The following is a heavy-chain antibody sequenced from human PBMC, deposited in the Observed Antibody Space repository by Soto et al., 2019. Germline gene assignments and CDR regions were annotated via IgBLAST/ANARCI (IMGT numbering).Heavy chain of an antibody. Sequence: LRLSCAASGFTFSSYWMSWVRQAPGKGLEWVANIKQDGSEKYYVDSVKGRFTISRDNAKNSLYLQMNSLRAEDTAVYYCARDHYGSGSYYYPRRNYYYGMDVWGQGTTVTVSS. J-gene: IGHJ6*02. CDR1: GFTFSSYW. V-gene: IGHV3-7*01. D-gene: IGHD3-10*01. CDR2: IKQDGSEK. CDR3: ARDHYGSGSYYYPRRNYYYGMDV.